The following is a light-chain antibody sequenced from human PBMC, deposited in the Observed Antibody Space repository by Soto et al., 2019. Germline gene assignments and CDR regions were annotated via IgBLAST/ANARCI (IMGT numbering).Light chain of an antibody. Sequence: EIVLTQSPGTLSLSPGERATLSCRAIQSVSNNYVAWYQQKPGQPPRLLIHDASNRATGIPDRFSGSGSGTDFTLTISRLEPEDFAVYYCQQCALSPLTFGQGTKVDIK. J-gene: IGKJ1*01. CDR2: DAS. V-gene: IGKV3-20*01. CDR1: QSVSNNY. CDR3: QQCALSPLT.